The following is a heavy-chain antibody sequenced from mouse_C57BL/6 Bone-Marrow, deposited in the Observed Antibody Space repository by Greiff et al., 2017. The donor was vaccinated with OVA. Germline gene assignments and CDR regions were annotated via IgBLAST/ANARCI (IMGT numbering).Heavy chain of an antibody. D-gene: IGHD1-1*01. CDR2: IDPENGDT. CDR3: TPLLRCY. CDR1: GFNIKDDY. J-gene: IGHJ2*01. V-gene: IGHV14-4*01. Sequence: DVQLQESGAELVRPGASVKLSCTASGFNIKDDYMHWVKQRPEQGLEWIGWIDPENGDTEYASKFQGKATITADTSSNTAYLQLSSLTSEDTAVYYWTPLLRCYWGQGTTLTVSS.